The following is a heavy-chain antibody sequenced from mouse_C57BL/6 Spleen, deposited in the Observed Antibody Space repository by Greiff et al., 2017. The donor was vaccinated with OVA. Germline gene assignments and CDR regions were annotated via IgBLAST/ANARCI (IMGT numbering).Heavy chain of an antibody. CDR2: IHPNRGST. V-gene: IGHV1-64*01. Sequence: VQLQQSGAELVKPGASVKLSCKASGYTFTSYWMHWVKQRPGQGLEWIGMIHPNRGSTNYNEKFKSKATLTVDKSSSTAYMQLSSLTSEDAAVYYCAREDTTVVATGYFDYWGQGTTLTVSS. J-gene: IGHJ2*01. CDR3: AREDTTVVATGYFDY. CDR1: GYTFTSYW. D-gene: IGHD1-1*01.